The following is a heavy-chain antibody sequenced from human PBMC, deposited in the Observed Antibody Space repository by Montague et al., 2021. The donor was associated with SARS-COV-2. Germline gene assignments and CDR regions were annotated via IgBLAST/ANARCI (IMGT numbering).Heavy chain of an antibody. V-gene: IGHV4-61*02. D-gene: IGHD1-26*01. J-gene: IGHJ4*02. CDR1: GASISTGIYY. CDR3: ARFGSGTLEFDL. CDR2: IRTTGHT. Sequence: LVKPTQTLTLTCTVSGASISTGIYYWSWIRQPAGRGLEWIGRIRTTGHTDYNSSLESRVFMSVDTSTNQFSLSLTSVTAADTAVYFCARFGSGTLEFDLGGQGTLVTVSS.